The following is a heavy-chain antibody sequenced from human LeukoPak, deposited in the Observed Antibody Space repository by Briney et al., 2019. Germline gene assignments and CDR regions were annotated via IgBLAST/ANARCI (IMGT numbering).Heavy chain of an antibody. J-gene: IGHJ4*02. D-gene: IGHD3-10*01. CDR2: ISGSGGST. CDR3: AKASNYGSGSYYPRGVDY. CDR1: GFTFSSYA. Sequence: GGSLRLSCAASGFTFSSYAMSWVRQAPGKGLEWVSAISGSGGSTYYADSVKGRFTIPRDNSKNTLYLQMNSLRAEDTAVYYCAKASNYGSGSYYPRGVDYWGQGTLVTVSS. V-gene: IGHV3-23*01.